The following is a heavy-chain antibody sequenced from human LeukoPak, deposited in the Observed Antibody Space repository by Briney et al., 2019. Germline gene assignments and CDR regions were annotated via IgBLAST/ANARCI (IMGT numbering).Heavy chain of an antibody. CDR1: GFTVSNNY. CDR3: ARHFDSGDYVENPIDC. D-gene: IGHD3-22*01. V-gene: IGHV3-66*02. CDR2: IFSLGST. Sequence: GGALRLSCAASGFTVSNNYMSWVRQTPGKGLEWVSIIFSLGSTYYADSVKGRFTISRDNSKNTLYLQLNSLRVEDTAVYYCARHFDSGDYVENPIDCWGQGTLVTVSS. J-gene: IGHJ4*02.